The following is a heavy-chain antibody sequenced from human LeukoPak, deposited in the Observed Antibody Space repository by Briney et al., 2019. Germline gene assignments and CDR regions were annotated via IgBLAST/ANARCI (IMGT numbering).Heavy chain of an antibody. CDR3: ARTSGSYSSYFDY. V-gene: IGHV1-69*05. D-gene: IGHD1-26*01. J-gene: IGHJ4*02. CDR1: GGTFSSYA. CDR2: IIPIFGTA. Sequence: SVKVSCKASGGTFSSYAISWARQAPGQGLEWMGGIIPIFGTASYAQKFQGRVTITTDESTSTAYMELSSLRSEDTAVYYCARTSGSYSSYFDYWGQGTLVTVSS.